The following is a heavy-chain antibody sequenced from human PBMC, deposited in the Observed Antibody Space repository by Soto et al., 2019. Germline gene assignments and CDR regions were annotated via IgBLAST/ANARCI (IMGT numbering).Heavy chain of an antibody. J-gene: IGHJ4*02. V-gene: IGHV2-5*02. CDR2: IYWDDDK. D-gene: IGHD3-3*01. CDR1: GFSLTTSGVG. Sequence: QITLNESGPTVVRPTETLTLTCRFSGFSLTTSGVGVGWIRQSPGKAPEWLALIYWDDDKRYSASLKSRLTITEDSSKNQVVLTVSGLDPTDTATYYCAHRVLRAVFGLVTTTAIYFDFWGQGTPVAVSS. CDR3: AHRVLRAVFGLVTTTAIYFDF.